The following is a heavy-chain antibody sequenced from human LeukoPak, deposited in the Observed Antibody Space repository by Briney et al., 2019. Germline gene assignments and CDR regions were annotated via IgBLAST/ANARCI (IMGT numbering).Heavy chain of an antibody. Sequence: PGGSLRLSCAASGFTCSSYWMSWVRQAPGKGLEWVANIKQDGSEKYYVDSVKGRFNISRDNAKNSLYLQMNSLRAEDTAVYYCARGSGSYYVYWGQGTLVTVSS. CDR1: GFTCSSYW. J-gene: IGHJ4*02. D-gene: IGHD3-10*01. V-gene: IGHV3-7*03. CDR3: ARGSGSYYVY. CDR2: IKQDGSEK.